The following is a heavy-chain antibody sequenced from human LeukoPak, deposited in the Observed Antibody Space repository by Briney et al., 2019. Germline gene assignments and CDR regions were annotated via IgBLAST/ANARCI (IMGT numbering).Heavy chain of an antibody. Sequence: APVKVSCKASGYTFTSFGISWVRQAPGQGLEWMGWISTDNGNTNYAQKFQGRVTMSKDTSTSTAYMELRSLRSDDTAVYYCARESFCRGGSCSYGMDVWGQGTTVTVSS. CDR2: ISTDNGNT. CDR1: GYTFTSFG. CDR3: ARESFCRGGSCSYGMDV. D-gene: IGHD2-15*01. J-gene: IGHJ6*02. V-gene: IGHV1-18*01.